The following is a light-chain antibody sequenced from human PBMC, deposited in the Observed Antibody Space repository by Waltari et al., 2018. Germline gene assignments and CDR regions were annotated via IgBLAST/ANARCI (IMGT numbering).Light chain of an antibody. V-gene: IGKV4-1*01. J-gene: IGKJ3*01. CDR1: QSVFYASNNNNY. Sequence: DIVMTQSPDSLAVSLGERATINCKSSQSVFYASNNNNYLAWYQQKSGQPHTLLIYWATIRESGVPDRFSGSGSGTDFTLTISNLQPEDVAVYYCQQYFLTPFTFGPGTKVEIK. CDR2: WAT. CDR3: QQYFLTPFT.